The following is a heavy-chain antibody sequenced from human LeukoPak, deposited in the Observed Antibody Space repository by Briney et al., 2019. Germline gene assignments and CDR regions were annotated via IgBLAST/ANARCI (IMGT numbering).Heavy chain of an antibody. CDR3: ARAASVAGTYALNH. CDR2: IYGGGST. D-gene: IGHD6-19*01. J-gene: IGHJ4*02. CDR1: GFTVSSNY. V-gene: IGHV3-66*01. Sequence: GGSLRLSCAVSGFTVSSNYMSWVCQAPGKGLEWVSVIYGGGSTYYADSVKGRFTISRDSSKNTLYLQMNSLRAEDTAVYYCARAASVAGTYALNHWGQGTLVTVSS.